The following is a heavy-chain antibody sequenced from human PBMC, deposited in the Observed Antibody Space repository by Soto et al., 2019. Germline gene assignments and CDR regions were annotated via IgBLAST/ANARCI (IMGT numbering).Heavy chain of an antibody. D-gene: IGHD6-13*01. CDR1: GGTFSSYT. Sequence: QVQLVQSGAEVKKPGSSVKVSCKASGGTFSSYTISWVRQAPGQGLEWMGRIIPILGIANYAQKFQGRVTITADKSTSTAYMELSSLRSEDTAVYYCARESPVGSSRYPWFDPWGQGTLVTVSS. CDR3: ARESPVGSSRYPWFDP. CDR2: IIPILGIA. V-gene: IGHV1-69*08. J-gene: IGHJ5*02.